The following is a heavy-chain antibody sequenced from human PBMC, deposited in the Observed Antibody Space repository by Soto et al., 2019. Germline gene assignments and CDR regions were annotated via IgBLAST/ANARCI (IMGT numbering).Heavy chain of an antibody. J-gene: IGHJ4*01. CDR2: IYHSGAT. CDR1: GGFISTNW. Sequence: SETLSLTCAVSGGFISTNWCSWGRQPPGKELEWIGEIYHSGATNYNPSLKNRVTISVEKSQNHLSLNLNSVTAADTAVYYCARHIAVSGPRGFDFWGHGTLVTVSS. D-gene: IGHD6-19*01. CDR3: ARHIAVSGPRGFDF. V-gene: IGHV4-4*02.